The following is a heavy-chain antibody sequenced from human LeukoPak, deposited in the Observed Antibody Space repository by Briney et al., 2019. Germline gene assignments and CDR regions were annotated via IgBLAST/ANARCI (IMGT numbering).Heavy chain of an antibody. J-gene: IGHJ4*02. V-gene: IGHV3-21*01. CDR3: ARDSGIAVAGSLDY. CDR2: ISSNSSYI. D-gene: IGHD6-19*01. CDR1: GFTFSSYS. Sequence: GGSLRLSCAASGFTFSSYSMNWVRQAPGKGLEWVSSISSNSSYIYYADSVKGRFTISRDNAKNSLYLQMNSLRAEDTAVYYCARDSGIAVAGSLDYWGQGTLVTVSS.